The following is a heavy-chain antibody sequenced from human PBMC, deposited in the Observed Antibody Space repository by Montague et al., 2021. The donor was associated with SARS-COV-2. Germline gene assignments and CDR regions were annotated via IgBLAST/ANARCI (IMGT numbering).Heavy chain of an antibody. CDR2: IYYSGST. J-gene: IGHJ6*02. D-gene: IGHD5-18*01. CDR3: AGISKYSYGSYYYGMDV. Sequence: SETLSLTCTVSGGSISSYYWSWIRQPPGKGLERTGYIYYSGSTNYNPSXXCRVTISVDTSKNQFSLKLSSVTAADTAVYYRAGISKYSYGSYYYGMDVWGQGATVAVSS. CDR1: GGSISSYY. V-gene: IGHV4-59*01.